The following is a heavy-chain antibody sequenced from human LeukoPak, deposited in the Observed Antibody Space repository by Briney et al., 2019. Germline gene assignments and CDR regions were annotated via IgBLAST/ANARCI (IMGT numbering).Heavy chain of an antibody. CDR3: ARGNTGYGMDA. J-gene: IGHJ5*02. D-gene: IGHD4-17*01. V-gene: IGHV4-59*01. CDR1: GGSISRYY. CDR2: IYYSGST. Sequence: SETLSLTCTVSGGSISRYYWSWIRQPPGKGLEWIGYIYYSGSTNYNPSLKSRVTISVDTSKNQFSLKLSSVTAADTAVYYCARGNTGYGMDAWGQGTLVTVSS.